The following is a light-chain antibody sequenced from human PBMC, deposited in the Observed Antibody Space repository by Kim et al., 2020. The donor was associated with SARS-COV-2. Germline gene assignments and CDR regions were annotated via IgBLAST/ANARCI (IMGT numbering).Light chain of an antibody. Sequence: STGERATLSCRASQSISRYDSACNQQPASEPPSLINDAANSAAAITPRCSGSGCATAYTPPTISMQSEDFAAYYCQQRNNTSHLTFGGGTKVDIK. CDR3: QQRNNTSHLT. J-gene: IGKJ4*01. CDR1: QSISRY. CDR2: DAA. V-gene: IGKV3-11*01.